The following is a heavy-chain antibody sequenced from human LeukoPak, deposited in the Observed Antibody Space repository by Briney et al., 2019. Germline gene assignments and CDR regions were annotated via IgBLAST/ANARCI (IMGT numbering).Heavy chain of an antibody. CDR3: ARASYCSGGSCYSDY. D-gene: IGHD2-15*01. V-gene: IGHV1-18*01. CDR2: ISAYNGNT. CDR1: GYTFTSYS. J-gene: IGHJ4*02. Sequence: ASVKVSCKASGYTFTSYSISWVRQAPGQGLEWLGWISAYNGNTIYAQKVKGRVTMTTDTSTSTAYMELRSLKSDDTAVYYCARASYCSGGSCYSDYWGQGTLVTVSS.